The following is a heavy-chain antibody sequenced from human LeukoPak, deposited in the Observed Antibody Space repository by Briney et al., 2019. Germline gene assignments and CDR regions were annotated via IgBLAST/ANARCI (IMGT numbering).Heavy chain of an antibody. J-gene: IGHJ4*02. CDR1: GYSFASHW. V-gene: IGHV5-51*01. CDR3: ARHPSYSSGWPLDY. CDR2: IYAGDSDT. Sequence: KHGGSLKISCKGSGYSFASHWIGWVRQRPGKGLEWMGIIYAGDSDTRYSPSFQGQVTISADKSISTAYLQWSSLKASDTAMYYCARHPSYSSGWPLDYWGQGTLVTVSS. D-gene: IGHD6-19*01.